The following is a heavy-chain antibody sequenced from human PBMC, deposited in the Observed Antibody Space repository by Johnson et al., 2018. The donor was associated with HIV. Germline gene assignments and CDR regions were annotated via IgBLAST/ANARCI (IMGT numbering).Heavy chain of an antibody. D-gene: IGHD4-17*01. V-gene: IGHV3-9*01. CDR2: ISWNSGSI. CDR3: ALTDYGDYPQRVPDAFDI. Sequence: VQLVESGGGLVQPGRSLRLSCAASGFTFDDYAMHWVRQAPGKGLEWVSGISWNSGSIGYADSVKGRFTISRDNVKNTLYLQMNSLRAEDTAVYYCALTDYGDYPQRVPDAFDIWGQGTMVTVSS. CDR1: GFTFDDYA. J-gene: IGHJ3*02.